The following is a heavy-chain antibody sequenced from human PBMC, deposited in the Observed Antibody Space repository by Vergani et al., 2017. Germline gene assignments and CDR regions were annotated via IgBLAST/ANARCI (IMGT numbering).Heavy chain of an antibody. V-gene: IGHV1-18*01. Sequence: QVQLVQSGAEVKKPGASVKVSCKASGYTFTTYGISWVRQAPGQGLEWVGWISAYNGDTNSQERLQGRVTMSTDTSTSTAYMELRSLRSDDTAVYYCARAGIWSGTYNVDYWGQGTMVTVSS. CDR1: GYTFTTYG. D-gene: IGHD1-26*01. CDR2: ISAYNGDT. CDR3: ARAGIWSGTYNVDY. J-gene: IGHJ3*01.